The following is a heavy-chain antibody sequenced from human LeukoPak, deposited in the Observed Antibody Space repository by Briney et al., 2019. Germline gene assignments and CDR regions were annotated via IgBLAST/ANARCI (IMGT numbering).Heavy chain of an antibody. D-gene: IGHD6-13*01. CDR2: IYYSGST. V-gene: IGHV4-39*01. Sequence: SETLSLTCTVSGGSISGSSYYWGWIRQPPGKGLEWSGSIYYSGSTYYNPSLKSRVTISVDTSKNQSSLKLSSVTATDTAVYYCARRIAAAGTNAFDIWGQGTMVTVSS. CDR1: GGSISGSSYY. CDR3: ARRIAAAGTNAFDI. J-gene: IGHJ3*02.